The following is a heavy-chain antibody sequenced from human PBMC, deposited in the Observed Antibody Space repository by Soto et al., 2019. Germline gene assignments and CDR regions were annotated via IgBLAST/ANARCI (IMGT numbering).Heavy chain of an antibody. CDR3: ARDDYGSGSYYNGPFDY. CDR1: GHTFTIYA. CDR2: INAGNGNT. V-gene: IGHV1-3*01. D-gene: IGHD3-10*01. J-gene: IGHJ4*02. Sequence: ASVKVSCKASGHTFTIYAMHWVLQAPGQRLEWMGWINAGNGNTKYSQKFQGRVTITRDTSASTAYMELSSLRSEDTAVYYCARDDYGSGSYYNGPFDYWGQGTLVTVSS.